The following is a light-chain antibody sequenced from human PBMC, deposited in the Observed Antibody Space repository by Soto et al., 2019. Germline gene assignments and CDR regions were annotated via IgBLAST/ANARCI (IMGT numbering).Light chain of an antibody. J-gene: IGLJ1*01. CDR2: GNT. CDR3: QSYDTSLRGV. V-gene: IGLV1-40*01. CDR1: SSNIGAGYD. Sequence: QSVLTQPPSVSGAPGQRVTISCSGSSSNIGAGYDVHWYQQLPGTAPKLLIYGNTNRPSGVPDRFSGSKSGTAASLAITGLQAGDEADYYCQSYDTSLRGVFGTGTKLTVL.